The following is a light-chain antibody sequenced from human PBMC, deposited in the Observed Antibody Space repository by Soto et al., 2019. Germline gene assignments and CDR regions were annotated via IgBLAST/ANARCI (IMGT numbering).Light chain of an antibody. Sequence: DIQMTQSPSSLSASVGDRVTITCRASQSISSYLNWYKQKPGKAPKLLSYAASTLESGVPSRFSATVSGTEFSLTITSLQPEDFATYYCQQLFDSPITFGQGTRLEIK. V-gene: IGKV1-39*01. CDR1: QSISSY. CDR2: AAS. J-gene: IGKJ5*01. CDR3: QQLFDSPIT.